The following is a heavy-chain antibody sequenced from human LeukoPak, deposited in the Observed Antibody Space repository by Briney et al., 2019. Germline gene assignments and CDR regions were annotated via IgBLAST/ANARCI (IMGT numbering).Heavy chain of an antibody. V-gene: IGHV3-48*04. CDR1: GFTFSSYS. CDR2: ISSSSSTI. Sequence: PGGSLRLSCAASGFTFSSYSMNWVRQAPGKGLEWVSYISSSSSTIYYADSVKGRFTISRDNAKNSLYLQMNSLRAEDTAVYYCARRSNLDQFDYWGQGTLVTVSS. J-gene: IGHJ4*02. CDR3: ARRSNLDQFDY. D-gene: IGHD4-11*01.